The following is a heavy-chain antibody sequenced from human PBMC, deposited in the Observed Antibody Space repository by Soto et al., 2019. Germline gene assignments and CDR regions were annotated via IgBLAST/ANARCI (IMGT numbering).Heavy chain of an antibody. D-gene: IGHD4-17*01. V-gene: IGHV1-18*04. CDR1: GYTFTSYG. CDR3: AMDYGVRPEYFKH. Sequence: QVQLVQSGPELKRPGASMKVSCKASGYTFTSYGISWVRQAPGQGLEWMAWISPLKGRTQYSQKAQGRVTLSTDTSSNTAYMEMTTLRVDDTAVYYCAMDYGVRPEYFKHWGQGTLVTVS. J-gene: IGHJ1*01. CDR2: ISPLKGRT.